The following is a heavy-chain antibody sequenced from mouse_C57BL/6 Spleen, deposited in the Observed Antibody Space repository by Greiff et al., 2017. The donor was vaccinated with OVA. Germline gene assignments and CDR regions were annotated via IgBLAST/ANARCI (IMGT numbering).Heavy chain of an antibody. J-gene: IGHJ4*01. CDR3: ARWSTVNYAMDY. D-gene: IGHD1-1*01. CDR1: GYTFTSYT. V-gene: IGHV1-4*01. CDR2: INPSSGYT. Sequence: VQLQQSGAELARPGASVKMSCKASGYTFTSYTMHWVKQRPGQGLEWIGYINPSSGYTKYNQKFKDKATLTADQSSSTAYMQLSSLTSEESAVYYCARWSTVNYAMDYWGQGTSVTASS.